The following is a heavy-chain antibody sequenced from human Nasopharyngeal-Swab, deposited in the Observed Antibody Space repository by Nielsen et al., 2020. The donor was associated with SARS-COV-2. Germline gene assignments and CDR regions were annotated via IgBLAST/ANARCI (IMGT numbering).Heavy chain of an antibody. CDR2: ISYDGSNK. J-gene: IGHJ4*02. CDR1: GFTFSNYG. D-gene: IGHD4-23*01. Sequence: GGSLRLSCAASGFTFSNYGMHWVRQAPGKGLEWVAVISYDGSNKYYADSVKGRFTISRDNSKNTLYLQMNSLRAEDTAVYYCAKGVTPLAYWGQGTLVTVSS. V-gene: IGHV3-30*18. CDR3: AKGVTPLAY.